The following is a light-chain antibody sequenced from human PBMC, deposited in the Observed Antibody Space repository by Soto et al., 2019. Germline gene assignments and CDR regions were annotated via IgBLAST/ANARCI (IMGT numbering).Light chain of an antibody. CDR3: QQYNSWPLT. V-gene: IGKV3-15*01. CDR2: GAS. J-gene: IGKJ4*01. CDR1: QSITSN. Sequence: EIVMTQSPATLSVSPGERATLSCRASQSITSNLSWYQQKPGQAPRLLIYGASTRATGIPARFSASGSGTEFTLTISSLQSEDFGVYYCQQYNSWPLTCGGGTKVEIK.